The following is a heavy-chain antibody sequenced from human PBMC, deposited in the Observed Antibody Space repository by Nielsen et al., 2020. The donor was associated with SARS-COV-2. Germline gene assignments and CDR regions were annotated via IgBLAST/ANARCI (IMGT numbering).Heavy chain of an antibody. Sequence: SETLSLTCAVYGGSFSGYYWSWIRQPPGKGLEWIGEINHSGGTNYNPSLKSRVTMSVDTSKNQFSLKLSSVTAADTAVYYCARDGLGELSLFDYWGQGTLVTVSS. CDR1: GGSFSGYY. V-gene: IGHV4-34*01. D-gene: IGHD3-16*02. J-gene: IGHJ4*02. CDR2: INHSGGT. CDR3: ARDGLGELSLFDY.